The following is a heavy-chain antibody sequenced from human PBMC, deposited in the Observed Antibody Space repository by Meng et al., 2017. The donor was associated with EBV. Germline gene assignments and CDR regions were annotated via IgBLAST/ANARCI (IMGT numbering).Heavy chain of an antibody. CDR1: GYTLTRDE. CDR2: MNPDSGDT. D-gene: IGHD3-10*01. CDR3: ARDVYGSGTYRSDP. J-gene: IGHJ5*02. V-gene: IGHV1-8*01. Sequence: VQLVQSGAEVKKPGASVKVYCKASGYTLTRDELNWVRQAPGQGLEWMGWMNPDSGDTGYAQKFQGRVTMTRDTSINTAYMDLSNLKSEDTALYYCARDVYGSGTYRSDPWGQGTLVTVSS.